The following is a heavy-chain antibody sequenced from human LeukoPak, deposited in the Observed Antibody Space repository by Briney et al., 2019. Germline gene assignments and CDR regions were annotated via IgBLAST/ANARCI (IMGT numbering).Heavy chain of an antibody. CDR3: ARESRFSSSWYDRQRYFDY. Sequence: ASVKVSCKASGGTFSSYAISWVRQAPGQGLEWMGRIIPILGIANYAQKFQGRVTITADKSTSTAYMELSSLRSEDTAVYYCARESRFSSSWYDRQRYFDYWGQGTLVTVSS. J-gene: IGHJ4*02. D-gene: IGHD6-13*01. CDR2: IIPILGIA. V-gene: IGHV1-69*04. CDR1: GGTFSSYA.